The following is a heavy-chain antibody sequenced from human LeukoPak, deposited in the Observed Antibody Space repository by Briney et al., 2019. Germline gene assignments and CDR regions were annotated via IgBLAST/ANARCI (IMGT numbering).Heavy chain of an antibody. J-gene: IGHJ5*02. D-gene: IGHD5-12*01. V-gene: IGHV3-7*01. CDR2: IKEDGSKD. Sequence: GGSLRLSCAASGFSFSTYWMSWVRQTPGKGLEWVANIKEDGSKDYYVGSVKGRFTISRDNAKNSLYLQMNSLRVEDSGVYYCARDASGYDPWGQGTLVTVSS. CDR3: ARDASGYDP. CDR1: GFSFSTYW.